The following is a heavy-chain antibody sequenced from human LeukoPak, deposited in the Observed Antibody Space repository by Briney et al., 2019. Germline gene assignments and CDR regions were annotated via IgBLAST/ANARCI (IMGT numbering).Heavy chain of an antibody. J-gene: IGHJ4*02. V-gene: IGHV1-2*04. CDR2: INPNSGGT. CDR1: GYTFTGYY. Sequence: ASVKVSCKASGYTFTGYYMHWVRQAPGQGLEWMGWINPNSGGTNYAQKFQGWVTMTRDTSISTAYMELSRLRSDDTAVYYCARRAVAGTNFGYYLDYWGQGTLVTVSS. CDR3: ARRAVAGTNFGYYLDY. D-gene: IGHD6-19*01.